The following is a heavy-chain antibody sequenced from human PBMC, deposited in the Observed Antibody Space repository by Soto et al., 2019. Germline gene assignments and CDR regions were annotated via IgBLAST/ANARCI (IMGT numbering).Heavy chain of an antibody. Sequence: SETLSLTCTVSGGSISSGDYYWSWIRQPPGKGLEWIGYIYYSGSTYYNPSLKSRVTISVDTSKNQFSLKLSSVTAADTAVYYCARGPAATTTMGCYFDYWGQGTLVTVSS. V-gene: IGHV4-30-4*01. CDR2: IYYSGST. CDR3: ARGPAATTTMGCYFDY. D-gene: IGHD1-1*01. J-gene: IGHJ4*02. CDR1: GGSISSGDYY.